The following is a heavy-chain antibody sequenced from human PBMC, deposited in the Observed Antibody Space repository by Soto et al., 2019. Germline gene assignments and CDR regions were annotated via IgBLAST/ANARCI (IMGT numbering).Heavy chain of an antibody. CDR3: ARDGSGQQLAHFDY. J-gene: IGHJ4*02. CDR2: INPSGGST. D-gene: IGHD6-13*01. V-gene: IGHV1-46*01. Sequence: GASVKVSCKASGYTFTSYYMHRVRRAPGQGLEWMGLINPSGGSTSYAQKFQGRVTMTRDTSTSTVYMELSSLRSEDTAVYYCARDGSGQQLAHFDYWGQGTLVTVSS. CDR1: GYTFTSYY.